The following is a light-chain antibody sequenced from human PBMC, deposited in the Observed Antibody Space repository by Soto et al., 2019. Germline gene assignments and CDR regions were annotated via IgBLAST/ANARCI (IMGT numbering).Light chain of an antibody. V-gene: IGLV2-14*01. Sequence: QSVLTQPPAASTTPGQRVTISCTGTSIDIAPYNYVSWYHQHPGKAPKLIIYEVSYRPSGISNRFSGSKSGNTASLTISGLQAEDEADYYCSSYTSSTNYVFGTGTKVTVL. J-gene: IGLJ1*01. CDR3: SSYTSSTNYV. CDR2: EVS. CDR1: SIDIAPYNY.